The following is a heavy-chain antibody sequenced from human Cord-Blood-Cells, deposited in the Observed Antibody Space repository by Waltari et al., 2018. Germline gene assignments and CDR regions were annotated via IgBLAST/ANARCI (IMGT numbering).Heavy chain of an antibody. CDR3: ASKDGGTLSSGVVSNWFDP. V-gene: IGHV4-34*01. J-gene: IGHJ5*02. Sequence: QVQLQQCGAGRLKPSETLSLTCAVYGGSFSGYYWSWIHQPPGKGLEWIGKINHSGRPNNNPALKRRVTISVYTSKNQFSRTLCSLTAADTGVYYCASKDGGTLSSGVVSNWFDPWGQGTLATVSS. CDR1: GGSFSGYY. D-gene: IGHD2-15*01. CDR2: INHSGRP.